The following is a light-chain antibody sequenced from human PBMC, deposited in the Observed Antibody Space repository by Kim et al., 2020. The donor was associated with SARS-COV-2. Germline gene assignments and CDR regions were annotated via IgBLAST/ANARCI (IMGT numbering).Light chain of an antibody. J-gene: IGLJ2*01. CDR3: SSYAGSNNLVV. V-gene: IGLV2-8*01. Sequence: QSVTIYCTGTSSDVGGYNYVSWYQQHPGKAPKLMIYEVSKRPSGVPDRFSGSKSGNTASLTVSGLQAEDEADYYCSSYAGSNNLVVFGGGTQLTVL. CDR2: EVS. CDR1: SSDVGGYNY.